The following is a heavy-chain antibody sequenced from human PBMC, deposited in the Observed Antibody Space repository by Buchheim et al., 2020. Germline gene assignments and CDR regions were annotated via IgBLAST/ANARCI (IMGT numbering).Heavy chain of an antibody. CDR3: AKDPTYYDFWSVVPGGMDV. Sequence: EVQLLESGGGLVQPGGSLRLSCAASGFTFSSYAMSWVRQAPGKGLEWVSAISGSGGSTYYANSVKGRFTISRDNSKNTLYLQMNSLRAEDTAVYYCAKDPTYYDFWSVVPGGMDVWGQGTT. CDR1: GFTFSSYA. D-gene: IGHD3-3*01. J-gene: IGHJ6*02. V-gene: IGHV3-23*01. CDR2: ISGSGGST.